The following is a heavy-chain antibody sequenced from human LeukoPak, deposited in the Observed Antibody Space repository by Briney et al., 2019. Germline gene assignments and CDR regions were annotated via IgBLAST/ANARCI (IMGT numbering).Heavy chain of an antibody. J-gene: IGHJ6*02. Sequence: GGSLRLSCAASGFTFSTYAMSWVRQAPGKGLEWVSTISDSGGNTYYADSVKGRFTISKDNSMNTLYLQMNSLRAEDTAVYYCAKEEGYYYYYGMDVWGQGTTVTVS. CDR1: GFTFSTYA. CDR2: ISDSGGNT. V-gene: IGHV3-23*01. CDR3: AKEEGYYYYYGMDV.